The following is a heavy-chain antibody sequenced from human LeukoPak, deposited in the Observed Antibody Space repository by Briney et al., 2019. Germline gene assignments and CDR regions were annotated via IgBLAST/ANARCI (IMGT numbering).Heavy chain of an antibody. CDR2: INAGNGET. Sequence: GASVKVSCKASGYTFTSYAMHWVRQAPGHRLVRVGWINAGNGETKYSQKFQGRVTITRDTSASTAYMELSSLRSEDTAVYYCAKDAYDDFWSGYPLYYYYYMDVWRKGTTVTVSS. V-gene: IGHV1-3*01. CDR1: GYTFTSYA. J-gene: IGHJ6*03. CDR3: AKDAYDDFWSGYPLYYYYYMDV. D-gene: IGHD3-3*01.